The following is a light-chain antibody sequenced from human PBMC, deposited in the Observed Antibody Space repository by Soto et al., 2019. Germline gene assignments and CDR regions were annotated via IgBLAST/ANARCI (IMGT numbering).Light chain of an antibody. Sequence: DIQMTQSPSSLSASVGDRVTITCRASQSISSYLNWYQQKPGKAPKLLIYAASSLQSGVPSRFSGSGSGTDFTLTISSLQPKDFATYYCQQSYSTPRAFCGGTKVEIK. CDR3: QQSYSTPRA. J-gene: IGKJ4*01. V-gene: IGKV1-39*01. CDR1: QSISSY. CDR2: AAS.